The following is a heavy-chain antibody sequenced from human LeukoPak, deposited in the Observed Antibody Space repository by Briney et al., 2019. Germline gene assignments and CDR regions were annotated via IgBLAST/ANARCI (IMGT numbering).Heavy chain of an antibody. CDR2: IYNSGST. CDR3: ARGKAAAGFFNVIFDY. CDR1: GGSVSSGSYY. V-gene: IGHV4-31*03. J-gene: IGHJ4*02. D-gene: IGHD6-13*01. Sequence: PSETLSLTCTVSGGSVSSGSYYWSWIRQHPGKGLDWIGYIYNSGSTYYNPSLRSRVTISLDTSKNQFSLKLSSVTAADTAVFYCARGKAAAGFFNVIFDYWGQGTLAPVSS.